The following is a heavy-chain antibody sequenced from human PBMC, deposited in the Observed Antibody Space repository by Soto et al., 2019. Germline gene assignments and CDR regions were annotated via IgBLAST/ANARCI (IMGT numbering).Heavy chain of an antibody. D-gene: IGHD3-22*01. CDR3: AKALRNDYYDSSGYAFDI. V-gene: IGHV3-23*01. Sequence: GGSLRLSCAASGFTFSSYAMSWVRQAPGKGLEWVSAISGSGGSTYYADSVKGRFTISRDNSKNTLYLQMNSLRAEDTAVYYCAKALRNDYYDSSGYAFDIWGQGTMVTVSS. CDR2: ISGSGGST. CDR1: GFTFSSYA. J-gene: IGHJ3*02.